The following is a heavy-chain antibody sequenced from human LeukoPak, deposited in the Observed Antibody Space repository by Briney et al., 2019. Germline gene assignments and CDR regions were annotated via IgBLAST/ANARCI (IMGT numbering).Heavy chain of an antibody. D-gene: IGHD5-18*01. J-gene: IGHJ3*02. CDR1: GYTFTGYY. CDR2: INPNSGGT. CDR3: ASIGYSYGYNAFDI. Sequence: ASVKVSCKTSGYTFTGYYMHWVRQAPGQGLEWMGWINPNSGGTNYAQKFQGRVTMTRDTSISTAYMELSRLRSDDTAVYYCASIGYSYGYNAFDIWGQGTMVTVSS. V-gene: IGHV1-2*02.